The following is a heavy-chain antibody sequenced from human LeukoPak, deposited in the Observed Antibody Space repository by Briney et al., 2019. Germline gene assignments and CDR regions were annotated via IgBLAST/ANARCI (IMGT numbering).Heavy chain of an antibody. V-gene: IGHV3-23*01. CDR2: ISGSGGST. D-gene: IGHD3-9*01. CDR3: GKDIGRRYYDILTGYYDY. J-gene: IGHJ4*02. Sequence: GGSLRLSCAASGFTFSSYAMSWVRQAPGKGLEWVSAISGSGGSTYYADSVKGRFTISRDNSKNTLYLQMNSLRAEDTAVYYCGKDIGRRYYDILTGYYDYWGQGTLVTVSS. CDR1: GFTFSSYA.